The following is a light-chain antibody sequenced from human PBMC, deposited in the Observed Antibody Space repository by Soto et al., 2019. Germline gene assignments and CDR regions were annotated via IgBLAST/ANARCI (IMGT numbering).Light chain of an antibody. CDR1: SSNIETNS. CDR3: ATWDDKLNGRV. J-gene: IGLJ3*02. CDR2: SNN. Sequence: QSVLTQAPSASGTPGQRVTISCSGSSSNIETNSVNWYQQFPGMAPKLLIYSNNQQLSGVPDRFAGSKSGTSASLAISGLQSEDEADYYCATWDDKLNGRVFGGGTKLTVL. V-gene: IGLV1-44*01.